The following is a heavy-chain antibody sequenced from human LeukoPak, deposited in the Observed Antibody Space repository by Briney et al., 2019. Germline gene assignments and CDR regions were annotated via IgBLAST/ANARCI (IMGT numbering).Heavy chain of an antibody. J-gene: IGHJ4*02. CDR2: INHSGST. D-gene: IGHD5-12*01. V-gene: IGHV4-34*01. CDR1: GGSFSGYY. CDR3: ARAPRLRPFDY. Sequence: SETLSLTCAVYGGSFSGYYWSWIRQPPGKGLVWIGEINHSGSTNYNPSLKSRVTISADTSKNQLSLKLSSVTAADTAVYYCARAPRLRPFDYWGQGTLVTVSS.